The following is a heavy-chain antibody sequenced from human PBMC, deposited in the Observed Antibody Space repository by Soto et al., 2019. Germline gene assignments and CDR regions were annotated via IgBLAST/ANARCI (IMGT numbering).Heavy chain of an antibody. D-gene: IGHD4-4*01. CDR3: AKVRVKDYYYYAMDV. V-gene: IGHV3-30*18. Sequence: QVHLVESGRGVVQPGRSLRLSCAASGFTFSSYGMHWVRQAPGKGLEWVAVISSDGTSRFYADSVKGRFTISRDNSKNTLYLQMNSLRAEDTAMYYCAKVRVKDYYYYAMDVWGQGTTVTVSS. CDR2: ISSDGTSR. CDR1: GFTFSSYG. J-gene: IGHJ6*02.